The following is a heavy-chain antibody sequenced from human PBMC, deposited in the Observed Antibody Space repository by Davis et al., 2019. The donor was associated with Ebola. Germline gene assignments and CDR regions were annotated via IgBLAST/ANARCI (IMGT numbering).Heavy chain of an antibody. CDR1: GYTFSIYG. CDR3: ALHTGMLL. CDR2: LIPNSGDT. V-gene: IGHV1-8*02. D-gene: IGHD3-16*01. J-gene: IGHJ4*02. Sequence: GESLKISCEGSGYTFSIYGISWVRQAAGQGLEWMGRLIPNSGDTVYAQKFQGRVTVTRNTSISTAYLELSSLRSEDTAVYYCALHTGMLLWGQGTLVAVSS.